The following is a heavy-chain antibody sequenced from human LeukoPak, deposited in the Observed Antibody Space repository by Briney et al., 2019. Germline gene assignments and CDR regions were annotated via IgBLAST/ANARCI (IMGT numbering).Heavy chain of an antibody. Sequence: GGPLRLSCAASGFTFSSYGMHWVRQVAGKGQEWVAFIRYDGSNKYYADSVKGRFTISRDNSKNTLYLQMNSLRAEDTAVYYCASRRDGYSYYFDYWGQGTPVTVSS. J-gene: IGHJ4*02. CDR3: ASRRDGYSYYFDY. V-gene: IGHV3-30*02. CDR1: GFTFSSYG. D-gene: IGHD5-24*01. CDR2: IRYDGSNK.